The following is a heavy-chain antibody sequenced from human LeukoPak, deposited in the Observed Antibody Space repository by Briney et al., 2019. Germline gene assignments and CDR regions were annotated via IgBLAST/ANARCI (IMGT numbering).Heavy chain of an antibody. J-gene: IGHJ4*02. D-gene: IGHD2-15*01. CDR1: GGSISNTNW. CDR2: IYHSGTT. Sequence: SETLSLTCAVSGGSISNTNWWSWVRQPPGKGLEWIGQIYHSGTTNYNPSLKSRVTISVDKSKNQFSLKLSSITAADTAVYYCARDGGGFESWGQGTLVTVSS. V-gene: IGHV4-4*02. CDR3: ARDGGGFES.